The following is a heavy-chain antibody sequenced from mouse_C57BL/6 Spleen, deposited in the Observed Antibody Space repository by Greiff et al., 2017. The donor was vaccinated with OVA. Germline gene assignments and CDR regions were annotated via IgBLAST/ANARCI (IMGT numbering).Heavy chain of an antibody. CDR1: GYTFTSYW. D-gene: IGHD1-1*01. V-gene: IGHV1-64*01. Sequence: QVQLQQPGAELVKPGASVKLSCKASGYTFTSYWMHWVKQRPGQGLEWIGMIHPNSGSTNYNEKFKSKATLTVDKSSSTAYMQRSSLTSEDSAVYYCTRVVRYFDVWGTGTTVTVSS. J-gene: IGHJ1*03. CDR2: IHPNSGST. CDR3: TRVVRYFDV.